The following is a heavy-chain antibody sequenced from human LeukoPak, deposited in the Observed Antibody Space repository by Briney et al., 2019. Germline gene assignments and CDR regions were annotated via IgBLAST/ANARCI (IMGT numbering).Heavy chain of an antibody. Sequence: SETLSLTCTVSGGSITNYYWSRIRQPAGKGLEWIGRIYSSGSTNYNPSLKSRVTMSVDTSKNQFSLNLSSVTAADTAVYYCARVGSASYWYFDLWGRGTLVTVSS. CDR1: GGSITNYY. D-gene: IGHD2-15*01. J-gene: IGHJ2*01. CDR2: IYSSGST. V-gene: IGHV4-4*07. CDR3: ARVGSASYWYFDL.